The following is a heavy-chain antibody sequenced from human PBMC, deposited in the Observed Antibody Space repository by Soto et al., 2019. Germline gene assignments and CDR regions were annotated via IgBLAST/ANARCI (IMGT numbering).Heavy chain of an antibody. CDR1: GFTFNNYG. D-gene: IGHD2-15*01. CDR3: TKDGGFDSDGSLYYYYYGMDV. J-gene: IGHJ6*02. Sequence: GGSLRLSCVASGFTFNNYGMNWVRQAPGKGLEWVAIISNDGSNKYYIESVRGRFTISRDNSKNMLFLQMNSLRVEDTAVYFCTKDGGFDSDGSLYYYYYGMDVWGQGTTVTVSS. V-gene: IGHV3-30*18. CDR2: ISNDGSNK.